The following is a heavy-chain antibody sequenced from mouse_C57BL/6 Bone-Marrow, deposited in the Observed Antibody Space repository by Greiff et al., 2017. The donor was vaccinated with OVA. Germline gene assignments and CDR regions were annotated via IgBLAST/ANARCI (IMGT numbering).Heavy chain of an antibody. J-gene: IGHJ1*03. Sequence: VQLQQSGPELVKPGASVKISCKASGYTFTDYYMNWVKQSHGKSLEWIGDINPNNGGTSYNQKFKGKATLTVDKSSSTAYMELRSLTSEDSAVYYCARDGYWWYFDVWGTGTTVTVS. V-gene: IGHV1-26*01. CDR3: ARDGYWWYFDV. CDR1: GYTFTDYY. D-gene: IGHD2-3*01. CDR2: INPNNGGT.